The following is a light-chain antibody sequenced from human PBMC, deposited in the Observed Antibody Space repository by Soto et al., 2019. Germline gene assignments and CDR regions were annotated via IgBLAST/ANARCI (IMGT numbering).Light chain of an antibody. Sequence: EIVLTQSPDTLSLSPGGRATLSCRASQSVTTRLAWYQQKPGQPPRLLISGASVRASGVPVRISGSGSGTDFTLTISRLEPEDFALYYCQQYNNWPLYTFGQGTKLEIK. V-gene: IGKV3-20*01. J-gene: IGKJ2*01. CDR2: GAS. CDR3: QQYNNWPLYT. CDR1: QSVTTR.